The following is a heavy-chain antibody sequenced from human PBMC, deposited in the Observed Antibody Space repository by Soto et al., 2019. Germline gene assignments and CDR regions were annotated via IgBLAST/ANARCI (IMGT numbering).Heavy chain of an antibody. CDR3: VRALGTLEWLLPFDY. CDR2: IIPIFGTT. V-gene: IGHV1-69*13. Sequence: SVKVSCKASGVTFSNYAISWVRQAPGQGLEWMGGIIPIFGTTNYAQKFQGRVTITADESTRTAYMELSSLRFEDTAVYYCVRALGTLEWLLPFDYWGQGTLVTVSS. D-gene: IGHD3-3*01. CDR1: GVTFSNYA. J-gene: IGHJ4*02.